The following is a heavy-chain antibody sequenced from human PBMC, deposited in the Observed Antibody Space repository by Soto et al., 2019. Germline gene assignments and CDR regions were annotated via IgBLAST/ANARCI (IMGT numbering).Heavy chain of an antibody. D-gene: IGHD2-21*01. CDR1: GFTVSNNY. J-gene: IGHJ3*02. CDR3: ERGLNCFDHHAFDI. V-gene: IGHV3-53*01. CDR2: IYSGGST. Sequence: GGSLRLSCAASGFTVSNNYMVWVRQAPGKGLEWVSVIYSGGSTYYADSVKGRFTISRDKSNNTLYLQMNTLRAEDTAVYYCERGLNCFDHHAFDIWGQGTMVTVSS.